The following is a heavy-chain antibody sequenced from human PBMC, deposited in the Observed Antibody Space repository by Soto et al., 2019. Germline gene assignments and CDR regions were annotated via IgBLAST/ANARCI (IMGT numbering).Heavy chain of an antibody. D-gene: IGHD4-4*01. CDR2: IIPIFGTA. Sequence: ASVKVSCKASGGTFSSYAISWVRQAPGQGLEWMGGIIPIFGTANYAQKFQGRVTITADESTSTAYMELSSLRSEDTAVYYCARLTVTVTTAGALDIWGQGTMVTVSS. CDR3: ARLTVTVTTAGALDI. V-gene: IGHV1-69*13. CDR1: GGTFSSYA. J-gene: IGHJ3*02.